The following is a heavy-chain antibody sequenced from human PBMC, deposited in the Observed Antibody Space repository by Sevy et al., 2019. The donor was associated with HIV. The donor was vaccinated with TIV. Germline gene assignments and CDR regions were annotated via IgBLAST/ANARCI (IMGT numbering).Heavy chain of an antibody. CDR2: IKQDGSEK. J-gene: IGHJ5*02. CDR3: ARAFIGNWFDP. CDR1: GFTFSSYW. D-gene: IGHD2-15*01. Sequence: GWSLRLSCAASGFTFSSYWMSWVRQAPGKGLEWVANIKQDGSEKYYVDSVKGRFTISRDNAKNSLYLQMNSLRAEDTAVYYCARAFIGNWFDPWGQGTLVTVSS. V-gene: IGHV3-7*01.